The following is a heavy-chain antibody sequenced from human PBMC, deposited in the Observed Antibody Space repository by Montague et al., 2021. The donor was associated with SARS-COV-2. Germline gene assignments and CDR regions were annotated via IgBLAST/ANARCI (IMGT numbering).Heavy chain of an antibody. CDR3: ARGSSILWWWAHDY. CDR2: INHSGST. CDR1: GGSFSGYY. Sequence: SETLSLTRALDGGSFSGYYCGWIRQPPGKGLEWIGEINHSGSTNXNPSCKSRVTISVDTSKNQFSLKLSSVTAADTAVYYCARGSSILWWWAHDYWGQGTLVNVSS. V-gene: IGHV4-34*01. J-gene: IGHJ4*02. D-gene: IGHD2-21*01.